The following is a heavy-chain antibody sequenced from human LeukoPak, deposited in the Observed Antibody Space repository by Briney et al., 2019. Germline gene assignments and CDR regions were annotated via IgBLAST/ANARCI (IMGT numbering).Heavy chain of an antibody. J-gene: IGHJ4*02. CDR3: ARGQGGPILTGYYTYYFDY. V-gene: IGHV4-34*01. CDR1: GGSFSGYY. CDR2: INHSGST. D-gene: IGHD3-9*01. Sequence: SETLSLTCAVYGGSFSGYYWSWIRQPPGKGLEWIGEINHSGSTNYNPSLKSRVTISVDTSKNQFSLKLSPVTAADTAVYYCARGQGGPILTGYYTYYFDYWGQGTLVTVSS.